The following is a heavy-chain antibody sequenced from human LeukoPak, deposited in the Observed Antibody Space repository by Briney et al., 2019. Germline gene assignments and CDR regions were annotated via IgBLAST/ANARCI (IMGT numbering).Heavy chain of an antibody. Sequence: PSETLSLTCAVYGGSFSGYYWSWIRQPPGKGLEWVGFFSYNVHSDYNPSLKSRVTISVDTSKNQFSLRLSSVTAADTAIYYCARVPAAGTGPDYWGQGTLVTVSS. CDR3: ARVPAAGTGPDY. CDR1: GGSFSGYY. D-gene: IGHD6-13*01. J-gene: IGHJ4*02. CDR2: FSYNVHS. V-gene: IGHV4-59*01.